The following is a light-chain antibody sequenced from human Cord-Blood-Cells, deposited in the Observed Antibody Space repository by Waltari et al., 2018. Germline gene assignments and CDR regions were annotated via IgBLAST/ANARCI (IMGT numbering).Light chain of an antibody. CDR3: QQSYSTPPI. CDR2: AAS. J-gene: IGKJ4*01. Sequence: DIQMTQSPSSLSASVGDRVTITCRASQSISSYLNWYQQKPGKAPKLLIYAASSLQSGVPSRFSGSGSGTDFTLTISSLQPEDFATYYCQQSYSTPPIFGGRTKVEIK. CDR1: QSISSY. V-gene: IGKV1-39*01.